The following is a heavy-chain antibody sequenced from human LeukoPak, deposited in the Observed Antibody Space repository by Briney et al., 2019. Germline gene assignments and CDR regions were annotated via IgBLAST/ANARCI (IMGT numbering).Heavy chain of an antibody. CDR1: GGFISSGGYY. D-gene: IGHD1-26*01. CDR2: IYYSGST. CDR3: ARGRVGVYSRKEYNWFDP. Sequence: PSETLSLTCTVSGGFISSGGYYWSWIRQHPGKGLEWIGYIYYSGSTYYNPSLKSRVTISVDTSKNQFSLKLSSVTAADTAVYYCARGRVGVYSRKEYNWFDPRGQGTLVTVSS. J-gene: IGHJ5*02. V-gene: IGHV4-31*03.